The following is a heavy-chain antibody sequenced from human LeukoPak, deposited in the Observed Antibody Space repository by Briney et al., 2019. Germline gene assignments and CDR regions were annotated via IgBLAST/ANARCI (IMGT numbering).Heavy chain of an antibody. V-gene: IGHV4-4*07. CDR1: VGSISSCY. Sequence: SETLSLTCTVSVGSISSCYWRSIRQPAGKGLEWIGRIYTSGSTNYNPSLKSRVTISVDKSKKQFSLKLSSVTAADTAVYYCARDYAAEGSSGYYYVDWGQGTLVTVSS. D-gene: IGHD3-22*01. CDR3: ARDYAAEGSSGYYYVD. J-gene: IGHJ4*02. CDR2: IYTSGST.